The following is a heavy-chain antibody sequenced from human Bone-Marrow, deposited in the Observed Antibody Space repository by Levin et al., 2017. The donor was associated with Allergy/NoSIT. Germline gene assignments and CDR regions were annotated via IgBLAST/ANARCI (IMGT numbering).Heavy chain of an antibody. Sequence: KPGGSLRLSCAASGFTFRSYGMNWVRQAPGKGLEWVSSISSTSSYIYYADSVKGRFTISRDNAKNSLYLQMNSLRAEDTAVYYCAKLGPYEAFDIWGQGTMLTVSS. CDR3: AKLGPYEAFDI. CDR1: GFTFRSYG. D-gene: IGHD3-16*01. V-gene: IGHV3-21*01. CDR2: ISSTSSYI. J-gene: IGHJ3*02.